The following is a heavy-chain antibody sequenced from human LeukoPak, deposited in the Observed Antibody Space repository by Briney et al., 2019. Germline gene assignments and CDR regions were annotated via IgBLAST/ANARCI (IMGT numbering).Heavy chain of an antibody. J-gene: IGHJ4*02. Sequence: EASVKVSCKVSGYTLTELSMHWVRQAPGKGLEWMGGFDTEDGETIYAQKFQGRVTMTEDTSTDTAYMELSSLRSEDTAVYYCATYSSKQWFYWGQGTLVTVSS. V-gene: IGHV1-24*01. CDR1: GYTLTELS. D-gene: IGHD6-19*01. CDR3: ATYSSKQWFY. CDR2: FDTEDGET.